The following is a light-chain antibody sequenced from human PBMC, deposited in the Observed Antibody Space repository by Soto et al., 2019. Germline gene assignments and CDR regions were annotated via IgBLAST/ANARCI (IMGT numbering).Light chain of an antibody. J-gene: IGKJ1*01. V-gene: IGKV4-1*01. Sequence: DIVMTQSTDSLGVSLGERATINCKSSQSVLSTSNNRNYLAWYQHKPGQPPKLLVSWASTRESGVPDRFSGSGSGTDFTLTISSLQAADAAVYYCQQYYTTPHTFGQGTKVEIK. CDR3: QQYYTTPHT. CDR1: QSVLSTSNNRNY. CDR2: WAS.